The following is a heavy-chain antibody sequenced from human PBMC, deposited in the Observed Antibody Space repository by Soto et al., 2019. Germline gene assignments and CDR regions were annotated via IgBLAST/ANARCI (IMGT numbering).Heavy chain of an antibody. CDR2: ISAYNGNT. D-gene: IGHD1-26*01. CDR3: VLERWEMGGWFDP. J-gene: IGHJ5*02. Sequence: GASVKVSCKASGYTFTSYGISWVRQAPGQGREWMGWISAYNGNTNYAQKLQGRVTMTTDTSTSTAYMELRSLRSDDTAVYYCVLERWEMGGWFDPWGQGXLVTVSS. CDR1: GYTFTSYG. V-gene: IGHV1-18*04.